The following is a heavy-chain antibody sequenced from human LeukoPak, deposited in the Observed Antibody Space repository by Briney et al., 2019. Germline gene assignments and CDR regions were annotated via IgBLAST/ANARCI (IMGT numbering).Heavy chain of an antibody. CDR3: ARGRYYDFWSGSTPLRWFDP. D-gene: IGHD3-3*01. J-gene: IGHJ5*02. CDR2: IYHSGST. CDR1: GYSISSGYY. Sequence: PSETLSLTCTVSGYSISSGYYWGWIRQPPGKGLEWIGSIYHSGSTYYNPSLKSRVTISVDTSKNQFSLKLSSVTAADTAVYYCARGRYYDFWSGSTPLRWFDPWGQGTLVTVSS. V-gene: IGHV4-38-2*02.